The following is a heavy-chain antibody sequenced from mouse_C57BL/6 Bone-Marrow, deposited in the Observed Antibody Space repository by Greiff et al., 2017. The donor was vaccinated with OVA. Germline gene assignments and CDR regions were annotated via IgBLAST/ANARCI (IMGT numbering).Heavy chain of an antibody. CDR2: INPNYGTT. Sequence: EVKLMESGPELVKPGASVKISCKASGYSFTDYYMNWVKQSNGKSLEWIGVINPNYGTTSYNQKFKGKATLTVDQSSSTAYMQLNSLTSEDSAVYYCARWGTTVVAPGVWGTGTTVTVSS. V-gene: IGHV1-39*01. D-gene: IGHD1-1*01. CDR3: ARWGTTVVAPGV. J-gene: IGHJ1*03. CDR1: GYSFTDYY.